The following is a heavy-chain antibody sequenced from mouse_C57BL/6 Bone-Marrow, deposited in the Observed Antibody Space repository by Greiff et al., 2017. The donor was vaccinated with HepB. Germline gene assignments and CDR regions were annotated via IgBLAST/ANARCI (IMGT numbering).Heavy chain of an antibody. V-gene: IGHV14-4*01. CDR2: IDPENGDT. CDR3: TLIYYYGSSYWYFDV. Sequence: LVESGAELVRPGASVKLSCTASGFNIKDDYMHWVKQRPEQGLEWIGWIDPENGDTEYASKFQGKATITADTSSNTAYLQLSSLTSEDTAVYYCTLIYYYGSSYWYFDVWGTGTTVTVSS. CDR1: GFNIKDDY. D-gene: IGHD1-1*01. J-gene: IGHJ1*03.